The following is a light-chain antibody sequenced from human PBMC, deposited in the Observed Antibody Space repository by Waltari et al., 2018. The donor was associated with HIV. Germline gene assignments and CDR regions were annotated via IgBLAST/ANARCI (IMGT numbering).Light chain of an antibody. Sequence: QSALTQPASVSGSPGLSITISCTGTSSDLGSHNLVSWYQPHPGKAPYLIIYEGTKRPAGISNRCSGSKSGNTASLTISGLQADDEADYFCWSYAGSTPYVLLGGGTKLTVL. V-gene: IGLV2-23*01. CDR2: EGT. J-gene: IGLJ2*01. CDR3: WSYAGSTPYVL. CDR1: SSDLGSHNL.